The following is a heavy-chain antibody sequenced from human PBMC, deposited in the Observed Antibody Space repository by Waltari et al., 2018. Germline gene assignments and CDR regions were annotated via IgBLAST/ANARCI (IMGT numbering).Heavy chain of an antibody. V-gene: IGHV1-2*07. CDR3: ARDRRPTRGPSGYDYVYYY. CDR1: GYTFTGYY. CDR2: TKRTRSGN. D-gene: IGHD5-12*01. Sequence: QVQLVQSGAEVKKPGASVKVSCKASGYTFTGYYMHWVRQAPGQGLEWMEVTKRTRSGNNYAHKFQGRVTITTDTSISTAYMELSMLRSDDTAVYYCARDRRPTRGPSGYDYVYYYWGQRTLVTVSS. J-gene: IGHJ4*02.